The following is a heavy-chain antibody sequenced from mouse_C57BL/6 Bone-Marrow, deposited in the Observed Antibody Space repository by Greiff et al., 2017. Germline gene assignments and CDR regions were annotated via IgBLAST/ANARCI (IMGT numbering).Heavy chain of an antibody. J-gene: IGHJ4*01. V-gene: IGHV14-4*01. Sequence: VQLQQSGAELVRPGASVKLSCTASGFNIKDDYMHWVKQRPEQGLEWIGWIDPENGDTEYASKFQGKATITADTSSNTAYLQLSSLTSEDTAVYYCTTGGSNYGAMDDWGQGTSVTVSS. CDR2: IDPENGDT. CDR1: GFNIKDDY. CDR3: TTGGSNYGAMDD. D-gene: IGHD2-5*01.